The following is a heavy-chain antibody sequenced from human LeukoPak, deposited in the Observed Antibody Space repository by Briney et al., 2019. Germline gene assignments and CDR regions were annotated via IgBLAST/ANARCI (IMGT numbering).Heavy chain of an antibody. J-gene: IGHJ6*04. V-gene: IGHV3-30*03. CDR3: ARTYTVFGAMDV. CDR1: RFTFSDYG. CDR2: TSYDGSDE. D-gene: IGHD3-3*01. Sequence: GGSLRLSCVASRFTFSDYGMHWVRQAPGKGLEWVAATSYDGSDEYYVDSVRGRFTISRDNSKNTLYLEMKSLSSEDTAIYYCARTYTVFGAMDVWGKGTTVTVSA.